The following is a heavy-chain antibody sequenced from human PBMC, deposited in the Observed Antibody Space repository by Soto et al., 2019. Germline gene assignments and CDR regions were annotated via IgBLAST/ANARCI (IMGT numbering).Heavy chain of an antibody. V-gene: IGHV3-30*18. CDR1: GFTFSSYG. J-gene: IGHJ6*03. CDR3: AKDERLRFLEWYYYYMDV. CDR2: ISYDGSNK. Sequence: QVQLVESGGGVVQPGRSLRLSCAASGFTFSSYGMHWVRQAPGKGLEWVAVISYDGSNKYYADSVKGRFTISRDNSKNTLYLQMTSLRAEDTAVYYCAKDERLRFLEWYYYYMDVWGKGTTVTVSS. D-gene: IGHD3-3*01.